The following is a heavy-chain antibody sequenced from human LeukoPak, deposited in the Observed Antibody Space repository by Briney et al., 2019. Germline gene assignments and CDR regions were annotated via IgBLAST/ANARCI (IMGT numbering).Heavy chain of an antibody. J-gene: IGHJ5*02. V-gene: IGHV3-23*01. Sequence: GGSLRLSCAASGLTFSSYAMSWVRQAPGKWLEWVSSISGSGGSTYYADSVKGRFNISRDNSKNTLYLQMNSLRAEDTAVYYCAKDVEAAAGRRFGYWFDPWGQGTLVTVSS. CDR1: GLTFSSYA. CDR3: AKDVEAAAGRRFGYWFDP. CDR2: ISGSGGST. D-gene: IGHD6-13*01.